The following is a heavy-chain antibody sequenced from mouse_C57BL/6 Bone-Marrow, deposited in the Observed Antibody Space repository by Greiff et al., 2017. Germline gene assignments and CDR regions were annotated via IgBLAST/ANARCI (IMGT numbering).Heavy chain of an antibody. CDR2: ISSGGSYT. CDR1: GFTFSSYG. D-gene: IGHD2-3*01. CDR3: ARHGDGYPFAY. V-gene: IGHV5-6*02. J-gene: IGHJ3*01. Sequence: EVMLVESGGDLVKPGGSLKLSCAASGFTFSSYGMSWVRQTPDKRLEWVATISSGGSYTYYPDSAKGRFTISRDNAKNTLYLQMSSLKSEDTAMYYCARHGDGYPFAYWGQGTLVTVSA.